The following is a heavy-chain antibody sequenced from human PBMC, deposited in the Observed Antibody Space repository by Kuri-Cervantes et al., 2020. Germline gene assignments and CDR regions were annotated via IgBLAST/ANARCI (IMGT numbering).Heavy chain of an antibody. CDR1: GFTFSSYS. Sequence: GESLKISCAASGFTFSSYSMNWVRQAPGKGLEWVSSISSSSSYIYYADSVKGRFTISRDNAKNSLYLQMNSLRAEDTAVYYCASGDNLRLYCSSTSCYGAEYFQHWGQGTLVTVSS. CDR3: ASGDNLRLYCSSTSCYGAEYFQH. V-gene: IGHV3-21*01. CDR2: ISSSSSYI. J-gene: IGHJ1*01. D-gene: IGHD2-2*01.